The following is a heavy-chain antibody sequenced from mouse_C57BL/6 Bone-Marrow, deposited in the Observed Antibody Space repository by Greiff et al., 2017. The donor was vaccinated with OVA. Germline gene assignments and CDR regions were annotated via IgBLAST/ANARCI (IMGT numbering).Heavy chain of an antibody. D-gene: IGHD3-2*02. J-gene: IGHJ2*01. Sequence: VQLQQSGAELVKPGASVKISCKASGYAFSSYWMNWVKQRPGTGLEWIGQIYPGDGDANYTGKFKGKATLTADNPSSTAYMQLSSLTSEDSAVYFCARSGTAQATESWGQGTTLTVSS. V-gene: IGHV1-80*01. CDR2: IYPGDGDA. CDR1: GYAFSSYW. CDR3: ARSGTAQATES.